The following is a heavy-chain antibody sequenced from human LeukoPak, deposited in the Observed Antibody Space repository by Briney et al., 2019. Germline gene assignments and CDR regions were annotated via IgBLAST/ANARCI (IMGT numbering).Heavy chain of an antibody. J-gene: IGHJ4*02. V-gene: IGHV3-21*01. CDR2: ISSSSYI. CDR1: GFTFSSYS. Sequence: GGSLRLSCAASGFTFSSYSMNWVRQAPGKGLEWVSSISSSSYIYYADSVKGRFTISRDNAKNSLYLQMNSLRAEDTAVYYCARETRGYSYGLLDYWGQGTLVTVSS. CDR3: ARETRGYSYGLLDY. D-gene: IGHD5-18*01.